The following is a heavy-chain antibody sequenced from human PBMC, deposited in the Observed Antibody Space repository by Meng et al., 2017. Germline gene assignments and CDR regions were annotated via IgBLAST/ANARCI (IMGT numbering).Heavy chain of an antibody. V-gene: IGHV3-30*01. CDR2: ISYDGSNK. J-gene: IGHJ4*02. CDR1: GFTFSSYA. Sequence: GESLKISCAASGFTFSSYAMHWVRQAPGKGLEWVAVISYDGSNKYYADSVKGRFTISRDNSKNTLYLQMNSLRAEDTAVYYCATTWIQLWSQLDYWGQGTLVTVSS. CDR3: ATTWIQLWSQLDY. D-gene: IGHD5-18*01.